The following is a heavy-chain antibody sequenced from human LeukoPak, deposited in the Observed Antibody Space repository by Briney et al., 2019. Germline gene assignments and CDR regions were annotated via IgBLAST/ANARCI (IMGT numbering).Heavy chain of an antibody. CDR1: GFTFSTYS. CDR3: AKDEGYCSSTSCYADY. D-gene: IGHD2-2*01. CDR2: ISSSSTII. Sequence: GGSLRLSCAASGFTFSTYSMNWVRQAPGKGLEWVSYISSSSTIIHHADSVKGRFTISRDNAKNSLYLQMNSLRAEDTAVYYCAKDEGYCSSTSCYADYWGQGTLVTVSS. J-gene: IGHJ4*02. V-gene: IGHV3-48*01.